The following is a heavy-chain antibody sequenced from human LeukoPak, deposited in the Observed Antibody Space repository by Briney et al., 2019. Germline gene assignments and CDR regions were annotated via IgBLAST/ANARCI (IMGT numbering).Heavy chain of an antibody. V-gene: IGHV3-30*02. CDR3: ARDFDYYGSGSQFDY. Sequence: GGSLRLSCAASGFTFSSYGMHWVRQAPGKGLEWVAFIRYDGSNKYYADSVKGRFTISRDNSKNTLYLQMNSLRAEDTAVYYCARDFDYYGSGSQFDYWGQGTLVTVSS. CDR1: GFTFSSYG. J-gene: IGHJ4*02. CDR2: IRYDGSNK. D-gene: IGHD3-10*01.